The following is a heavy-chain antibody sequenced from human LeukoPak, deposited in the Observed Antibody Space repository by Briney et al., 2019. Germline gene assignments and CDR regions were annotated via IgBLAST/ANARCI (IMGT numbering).Heavy chain of an antibody. CDR2: IIPILGIA. V-gene: IGHV1-69*04. J-gene: IGHJ4*02. D-gene: IGHD2-21*02. Sequence: SVKVSCKASGGTFSSYAISWVRQAPGQGLEWIGRIIPILGIANYAQKFQGRVTITADKSTSTAYMELSSLRSEDTAVYYCAGTRNCGGDCAIDYWGQGTLVTVSS. CDR1: GGTFSSYA. CDR3: AGTRNCGGDCAIDY.